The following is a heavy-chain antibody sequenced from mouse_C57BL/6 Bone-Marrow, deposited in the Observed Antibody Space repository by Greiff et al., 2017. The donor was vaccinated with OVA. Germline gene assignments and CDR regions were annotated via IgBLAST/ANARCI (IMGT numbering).Heavy chain of an antibody. Sequence: QVQLQQPGAELVMPGASVKLSCKASGYTFTSYWMHWVKQRPGQGLEWIGEIDPSDSYTNYNQKFKGKSTLTVDKSSITAYMQLSSLTSEDSAVYYCASNWDFDYWGQGTTLTVSS. V-gene: IGHV1-69*01. J-gene: IGHJ2*01. CDR2: IDPSDSYT. CDR3: ASNWDFDY. D-gene: IGHD4-1*01. CDR1: GYTFTSYW.